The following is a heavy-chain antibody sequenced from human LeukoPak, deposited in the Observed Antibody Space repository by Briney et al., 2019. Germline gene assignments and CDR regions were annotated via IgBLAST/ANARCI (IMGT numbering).Heavy chain of an antibody. V-gene: IGHV1-8*01. J-gene: IGHJ6*03. Sequence: ASVKVSCKASGYIFTSYDINWVRQATGQGLEWMGWMNPNSGNTGYAQKFQGRVTMTRNTSISTAYMELSSLRSEDTAVYYCARGIHPDIVVVPAAHHYYYMDVWGKGTTVTVSS. D-gene: IGHD2-2*01. CDR1: GYIFTSYD. CDR2: MNPNSGNT. CDR3: ARGIHPDIVVVPAAHHYYYMDV.